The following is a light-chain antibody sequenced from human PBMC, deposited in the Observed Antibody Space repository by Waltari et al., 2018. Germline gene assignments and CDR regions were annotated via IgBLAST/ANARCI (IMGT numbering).Light chain of an antibody. V-gene: IGKV3-20*01. CDR3: QHHVRLPAT. CDR1: QSISKY. J-gene: IGKJ1*01. Sequence: EIVLTQSPGTLSLSPGESAPLSCRASQSISKYLAWYQQRPGQAPRLLIYAASNRATGIPGRFSGGGSGTDFSLTISRLEPGDFAVYYCQHHVRLPATFGRGTKVEIK. CDR2: AAS.